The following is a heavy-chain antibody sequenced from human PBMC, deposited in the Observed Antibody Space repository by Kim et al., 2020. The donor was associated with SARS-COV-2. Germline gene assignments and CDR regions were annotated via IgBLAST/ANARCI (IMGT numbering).Heavy chain of an antibody. CDR2: IYYSGST. CDR1: GGSISRYY. Sequence: SETLSLTCTVSGGSISRYYWSWIRQPPGKGLEWIGYIYYSGSTNYNPSLKSRVSISVDTSKNQFSLKLTSVTAADTAVYYCARGSGWYAYWGQGPLVTVS. V-gene: IGHV4-59*08. J-gene: IGHJ4*02. D-gene: IGHD6-19*01. CDR3: ARGSGWYAY.